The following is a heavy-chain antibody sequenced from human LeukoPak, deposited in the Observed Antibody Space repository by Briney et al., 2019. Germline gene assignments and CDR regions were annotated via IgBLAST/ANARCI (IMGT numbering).Heavy chain of an antibody. CDR1: GYTFTGYY. V-gene: IGHV1-2*02. CDR3: ARADTAMVTNFDY. D-gene: IGHD5-18*01. CDR2: INPNSGGT. Sequence: ASVKVSCKASGYTFTGYYMHWVRQAPGQGLEWMGWINPNSGGTNYAQKFQGRVTMTRDTSISTAYMELSRLRSDDTAVYYCARADTAMVTNFDYRGQGTLVTVSS. J-gene: IGHJ4*02.